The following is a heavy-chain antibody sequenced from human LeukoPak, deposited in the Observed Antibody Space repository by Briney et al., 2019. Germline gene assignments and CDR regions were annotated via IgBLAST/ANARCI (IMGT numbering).Heavy chain of an antibody. Sequence: GGSLRLSCAASGFTFSNYWMSWVRQAPGKGLEWVANIKEDGSEKYYVDSVKGRFTISRDNAENSLYLQMNNLRAEDTAVFYCASVGYDSSGYYYYWGQGALVTVSS. CDR3: ASVGYDSSGYYYY. J-gene: IGHJ4*02. CDR1: GFTFSNYW. CDR2: IKEDGSEK. V-gene: IGHV3-7*01. D-gene: IGHD3-22*01.